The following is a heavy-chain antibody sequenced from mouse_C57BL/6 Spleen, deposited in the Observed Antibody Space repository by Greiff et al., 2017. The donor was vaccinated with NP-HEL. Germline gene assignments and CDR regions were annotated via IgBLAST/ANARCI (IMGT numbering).Heavy chain of an antibody. CDR3: VRDTGTEYYFDY. Sequence: EADGGLVQPKGSLKLSCAASGFTFNTYAMHWVRQAPGKGLEWVARIRSKSSNYATYYADSVKDRFTISSDDSQSMLYLQMNNLKTEDTAMYYCVRDTGTEYYFDYWGQGTTLTVSS. V-gene: IGHV10-3*01. CDR2: IRSKSSNYAT. J-gene: IGHJ2*01. D-gene: IGHD4-1*01. CDR1: GFTFNTYA.